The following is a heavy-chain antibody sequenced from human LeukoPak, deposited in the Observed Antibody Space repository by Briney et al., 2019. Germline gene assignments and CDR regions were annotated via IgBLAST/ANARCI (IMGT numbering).Heavy chain of an antibody. CDR1: GFTMSDGNY. Sequence: GGSLRLSCAASGFTMSDGNYMSWVRPAPGKGLEWVSIIFSAESTYYEDSVKGRFTISRDISKNTVYLQMNSLSAEDTAVYYCVRVSERFVPAAIRHLNFDYWGQGTLVTVSS. CDR2: IFSAEST. V-gene: IGHV3-53*01. CDR3: VRVSERFVPAAIRHLNFDY. J-gene: IGHJ4*02. D-gene: IGHD2-21*02.